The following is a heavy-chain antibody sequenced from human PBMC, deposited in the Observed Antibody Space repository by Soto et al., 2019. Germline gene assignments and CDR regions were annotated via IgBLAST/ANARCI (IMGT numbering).Heavy chain of an antibody. D-gene: IGHD2-15*01. V-gene: IGHV1-3*04. CDR3: AREPLCGGRCYDNYFDP. CDR1: GYTFTYYP. J-gene: IGHJ5*02. Sequence: ASVKVSCKASGYTFTYYPIHWVRQAPGQRLEWMGWINIGNGNTASTQKFQDRVTITRETSASTAYMELTSLRSEDTAVYYCAREPLCGGRCYDNYFDPWGQGTLVTVSS. CDR2: INIGNGNT.